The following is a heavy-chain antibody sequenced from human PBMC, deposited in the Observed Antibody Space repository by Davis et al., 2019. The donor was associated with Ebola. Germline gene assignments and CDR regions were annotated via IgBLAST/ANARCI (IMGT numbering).Heavy chain of an antibody. J-gene: IGHJ3*02. Sequence: GESLKISCAASGFTFSSYAMSWVRQAPGKGLEWVSAISGSGGSTYYADSVKGRFTISRDNSKNTLYLQMNSLRAEDTAVYYCAKDYYGSGSYGAFDIWGQGTMVTVSS. CDR1: GFTFSSYA. CDR2: ISGSGGST. CDR3: AKDYYGSGSYGAFDI. D-gene: IGHD3-10*01. V-gene: IGHV3-23*01.